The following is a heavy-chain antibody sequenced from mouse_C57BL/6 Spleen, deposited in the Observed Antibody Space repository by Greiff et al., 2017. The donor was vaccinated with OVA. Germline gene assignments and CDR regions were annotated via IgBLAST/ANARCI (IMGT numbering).Heavy chain of an antibody. Sequence: QVQLQQSGPELVKPGASVKISCKASGYAFSSSWVNWVKQRPGKGLEWIGRIYPGDGDTNYNGKFKGKATLTADKSSSTAYMQLSSLTSEDSAVYFCAKNWDYFDYWGQGTTLTVSS. D-gene: IGHD4-1*01. CDR1: GYAFSSSW. CDR2: IYPGDGDT. J-gene: IGHJ2*01. CDR3: AKNWDYFDY. V-gene: IGHV1-82*01.